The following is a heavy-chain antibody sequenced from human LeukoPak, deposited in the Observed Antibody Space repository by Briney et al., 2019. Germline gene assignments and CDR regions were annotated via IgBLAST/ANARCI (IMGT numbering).Heavy chain of an antibody. CDR3: AREGGAYVPDY. CDR1: GFTFSTYS. D-gene: IGHD5-12*01. V-gene: IGHV3-48*01. CDR2: ISSSTI. Sequence: GGSLRLSCAASGFTFSTYSMNWVRQAPGKGLEWVSYISSSTIYYADSVKGRFTISRDNAKNSLYLQMNSLRAEDTAVYYCAREGGAYVPDYWGQGTLVTVSS. J-gene: IGHJ4*02.